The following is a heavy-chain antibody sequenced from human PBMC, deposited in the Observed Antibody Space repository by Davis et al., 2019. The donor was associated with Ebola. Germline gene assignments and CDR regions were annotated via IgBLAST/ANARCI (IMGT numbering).Heavy chain of an antibody. CDR3: ASIVVGTKYYYYYYGMDV. J-gene: IGHJ6*02. CDR1: RGSISSSSYY. CDR2: IYYSGST. Sequence: ESLKISCTVSRGSISSSSYYWGWIRQPPGKGLEWIGSIYYSGSTYYNPSLKSRVTISVDTSKNQFSLKLSSVTAADTAVYYCASIVVGTKYYYYYYGMDVWGQGTTVTVSS. D-gene: IGHD3-22*01. V-gene: IGHV4-39*01.